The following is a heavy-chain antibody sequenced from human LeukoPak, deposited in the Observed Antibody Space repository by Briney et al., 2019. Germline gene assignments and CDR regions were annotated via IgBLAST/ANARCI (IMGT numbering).Heavy chain of an antibody. Sequence: SETLSLTCTVSGGSIRSHYWSWIRQPPGKGLEWIGYTYYSGSTNYNPSLKSRVTISVDMSKNQFSLKLSSVTAADTAVYFCARVQSNWGTAYYFDYWGQGTLVTVSS. CDR1: GGSIRSHY. D-gene: IGHD7-27*01. CDR2: TYYSGST. V-gene: IGHV4-59*11. CDR3: ARVQSNWGTAYYFDY. J-gene: IGHJ4*02.